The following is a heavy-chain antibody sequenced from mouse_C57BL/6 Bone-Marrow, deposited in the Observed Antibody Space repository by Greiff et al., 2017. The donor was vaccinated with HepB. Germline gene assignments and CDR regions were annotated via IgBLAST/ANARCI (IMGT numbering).Heavy chain of an antibody. D-gene: IGHD4-1*01. Sequence: VQLKESGGGLVKPGGSLKLSCAASGFTFSDYGMHWVRQAPEKGLEWVAYISSGSSTIYYADTVKGRFTISRDNAKNTLFLQMTSLRSEDTAMYYCARNLGRAMDYWGQGTSVTVSS. CDR1: GFTFSDYG. J-gene: IGHJ4*01. CDR3: ARNLGRAMDY. CDR2: ISSGSSTI. V-gene: IGHV5-17*01.